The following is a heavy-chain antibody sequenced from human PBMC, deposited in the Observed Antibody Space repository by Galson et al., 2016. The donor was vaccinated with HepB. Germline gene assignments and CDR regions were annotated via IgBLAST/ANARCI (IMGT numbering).Heavy chain of an antibody. CDR2: ISPSGDTT. CDR1: GYSLTTYY. D-gene: IGHD1-1*01. CDR3: ARDGNAFNFDF. Sequence: SVKVSCKAFGYSLTTYYMQWVRQAPGQGLEWLATISPSGDTTNYAPTFQGRVSVTRDTSTSTVYPELSSLRSEDTAIYFCARDGNAFNFDFWGQGTLVTVSS. J-gene: IGHJ4*02. V-gene: IGHV1-46*01.